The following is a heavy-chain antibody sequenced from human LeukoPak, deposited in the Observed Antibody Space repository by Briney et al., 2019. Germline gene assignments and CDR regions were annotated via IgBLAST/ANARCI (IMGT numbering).Heavy chain of an antibody. D-gene: IGHD3-3*01. CDR3: ARGTWRYYFDY. CDR2: IYTSGST. V-gene: IGHV4-61*02. CDR1: GGSISSGSYY. J-gene: IGHJ4*02. Sequence: PSQTLSLTCTVSGGSISSGSYYWSWIRQPAGKGLEWIGRIYTSGSTNYNPSPKSRVTISADTSKDQFSLKLSSVTAADTAVYYCARGTWRYYFDYWGQGTLVTVSS.